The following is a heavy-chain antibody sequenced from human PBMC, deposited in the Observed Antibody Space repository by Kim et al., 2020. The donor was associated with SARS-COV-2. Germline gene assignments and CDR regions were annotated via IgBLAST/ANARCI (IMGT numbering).Heavy chain of an antibody. CDR1: GFTFSSYA. V-gene: IGHV3-23*01. J-gene: IGHJ4*02. CDR2: ISGSGGST. D-gene: IGHD3-3*01. Sequence: GGSLRLSCAASGFTFSSYAMSWVRQAPGKGLEWVSAISGSGGSTYYADSVKGRFTISRDNSKNTLYLQMNSLRAEDTAVYYCAKETREAIFGVVITSYFDYWGQGALVTVSS. CDR3: AKETREAIFGVVITSYFDY.